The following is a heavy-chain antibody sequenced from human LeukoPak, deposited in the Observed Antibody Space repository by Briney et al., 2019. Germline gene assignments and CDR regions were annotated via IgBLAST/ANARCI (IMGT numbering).Heavy chain of an antibody. Sequence: GASVKVSCKASGGTFSSYAISWVRQAPGQGLEWMGGIIPIFGTANYAQKFQGRVTITADESTSTAYMELSSLRSEDTAVYYCARDFAPYYDILTGYYSDAFDIWGQGTMVTVSS. CDR2: IIPIFGTA. CDR3: ARDFAPYYDILTGYYSDAFDI. V-gene: IGHV1-69*13. CDR1: GGTFSSYA. D-gene: IGHD3-9*01. J-gene: IGHJ3*02.